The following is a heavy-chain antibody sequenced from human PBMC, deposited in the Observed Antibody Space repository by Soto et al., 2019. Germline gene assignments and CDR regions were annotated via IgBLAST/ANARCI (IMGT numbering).Heavy chain of an antibody. CDR1: GGSFSGYY. V-gene: IGHV4-34*01. J-gene: IGHJ4*02. D-gene: IGHD3-10*01. Sequence: ASETLSLTCAVYGGSFSGYYWSWIRQPPGKGLEWIGEINHSGSTNYNPSLKSRVTISVDTSKNQFSLKLSSVTAADTAVYYCARGLRMVRGFDYWGQGTLVTVSS. CDR3: ARGLRMVRGFDY. CDR2: INHSGST.